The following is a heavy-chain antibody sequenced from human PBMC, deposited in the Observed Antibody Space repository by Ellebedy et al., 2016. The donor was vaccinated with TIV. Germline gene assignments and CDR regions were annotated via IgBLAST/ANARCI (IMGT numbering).Heavy chain of an antibody. CDR1: GIRFGDFF. Sequence: GGSLRLSXATSGIRFGDFFMSWVRQAPGRGLHWVSAISAGGDDTYLADSVKGRFTISRDNSRNILYLQMSSLRDEDSAIYYCREGHYSDVWGQGTQVTVSA. CDR3: REGHYSDV. V-gene: IGHV3-23*01. J-gene: IGHJ4*02. CDR2: ISAGGDDT.